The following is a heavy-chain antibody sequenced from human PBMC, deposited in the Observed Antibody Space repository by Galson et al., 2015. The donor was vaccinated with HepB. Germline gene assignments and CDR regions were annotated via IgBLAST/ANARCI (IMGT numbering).Heavy chain of an antibody. CDR3: ARDGGSSSWSPDYYYGMDV. D-gene: IGHD6-13*01. CDR2: IIPIFGTA. CDR1: GGTFSSYA. Sequence: SVKVSCKASGGTFSSYAISWVRQAPGQGLEWMGGIIPIFGTANYAQKFQGRVTITADESTSTAYMELSSLRSEDTAVYYCARDGGSSSWSPDYYYGMDVWGQGTTVTVSS. V-gene: IGHV1-69*13. J-gene: IGHJ6*02.